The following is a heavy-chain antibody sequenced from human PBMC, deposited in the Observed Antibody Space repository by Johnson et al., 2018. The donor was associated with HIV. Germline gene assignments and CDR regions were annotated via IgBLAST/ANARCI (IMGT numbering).Heavy chain of an antibody. CDR2: ISDSGGST. J-gene: IGHJ3*02. CDR1: GFTFSNYA. D-gene: IGHD2-15*01. V-gene: IGHV3-23*04. Sequence: VQLVESGGGLVQPGGSLRLSCAASGFTFSNYAMSWVRQAPGKGLEWVSAISDSGGSTNYADSVKGRFTISRDNSKNTLYLQMNSRRAEDTAVYYCAKDLQYCSGGSFYLIRSAFDICGQGTMVTVS. CDR3: AKDLQYCSGGSFYLIRSAFDI.